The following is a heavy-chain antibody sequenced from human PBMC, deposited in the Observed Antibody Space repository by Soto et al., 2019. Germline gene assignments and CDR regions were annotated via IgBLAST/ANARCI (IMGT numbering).Heavy chain of an antibody. CDR2: ISWNSGSI. Sequence: GGSLRLSCAASGFTFDDYAMHWVRQAPGKGLEWVSGISWNSGSIGYADSVKGRFTISRDNAKNSLYLQMNSLRAEDTALYYCAKDIIMWGYCSGGSCYGGFDYWGQGTLVTVSS. CDR3: AKDIIMWGYCSGGSCYGGFDY. D-gene: IGHD2-15*01. CDR1: GFTFDDYA. V-gene: IGHV3-9*01. J-gene: IGHJ4*02.